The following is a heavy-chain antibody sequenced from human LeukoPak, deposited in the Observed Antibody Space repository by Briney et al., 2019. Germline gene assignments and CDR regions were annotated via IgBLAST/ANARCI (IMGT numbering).Heavy chain of an antibody. CDR2: IYTSGST. J-gene: IGHJ3*02. Sequence: SETLSLTCTVSGGSISSGRYYWSWIRQPAGKGLEWIGRIYTSGSTKYNPSLKSRVTISVDTSKNQFSLKLSSVTAADTAVYYCASYNSSYYWDDAFDIWGQGTMVTVSS. V-gene: IGHV4-61*02. CDR1: GGSISSGRYY. D-gene: IGHD3-22*01. CDR3: ASYNSSYYWDDAFDI.